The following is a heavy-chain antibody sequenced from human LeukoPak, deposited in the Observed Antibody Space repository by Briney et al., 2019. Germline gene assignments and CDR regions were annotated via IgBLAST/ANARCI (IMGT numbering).Heavy chain of an antibody. Sequence: GGSLRLSCAASGFTFSSYSMNWVRQAPGKGLEWVSSISSSSSYIYYADSVKGRFTISRDNSKNTLYLQMNSLRAEDTAVYYCAKDPLTGDLRERYNWFDPWGQGTLVTVSS. V-gene: IGHV3-21*04. CDR3: AKDPLTGDLRERYNWFDP. D-gene: IGHD7-27*01. CDR2: ISSSSSYI. J-gene: IGHJ5*02. CDR1: GFTFSSYS.